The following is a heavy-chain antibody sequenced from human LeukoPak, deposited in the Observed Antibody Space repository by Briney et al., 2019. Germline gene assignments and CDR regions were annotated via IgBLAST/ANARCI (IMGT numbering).Heavy chain of an antibody. CDR1: GFTFSDYY. CDR3: ARGRHSGYDRWFDY. D-gene: IGHD5-12*01. CDR2: ISSSGTYT. V-gene: IGHV3-11*06. J-gene: IGHJ4*02. Sequence: PGGSLRLSCAASGFTFSDYYMNWIRQAPGKGLEGVSYISSSGTYTNYVDSVKGRFTISRDSGENSVSLQMNSLRTEDTAVYYCARGRHSGYDRWFDYWGQGALVTVSS.